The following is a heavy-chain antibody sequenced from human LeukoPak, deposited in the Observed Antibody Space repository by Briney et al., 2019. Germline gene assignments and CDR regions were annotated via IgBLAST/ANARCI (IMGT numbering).Heavy chain of an antibody. J-gene: IGHJ3*02. D-gene: IGHD2-2*01. CDR2: IYPGDSDT. CDR3: ASTFGRGYCSSTSCYEYDAFDI. Sequence: GESLKISCKGSGYSFTSYWIGWVRQMPGKGLEWMGIIYPGDSDTRYSPSFQGQVTISADKSISTAYLQWSSLKASDTAMYYCASTFGRGYCSSTSCYEYDAFDIWGQGTMVTVSS. V-gene: IGHV5-51*01. CDR1: GYSFTSYW.